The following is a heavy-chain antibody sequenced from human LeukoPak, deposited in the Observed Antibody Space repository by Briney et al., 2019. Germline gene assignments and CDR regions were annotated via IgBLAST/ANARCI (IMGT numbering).Heavy chain of an antibody. J-gene: IGHJ4*02. V-gene: IGHV1-69*05. CDR2: IIPIFGTA. CDR1: GGTFSSYA. CDR3: AREPAPDSYSSSSASFDY. D-gene: IGHD6-6*01. Sequence: SVKVSCKASGGTFSSYAISWVRQAPGQGLEWMGGIIPIFGTANYAQKFQGRGTITTDESTSPAYLELSSLRSEDTAVYYCAREPAPDSYSSSSASFDYWGQGTLVTVSS.